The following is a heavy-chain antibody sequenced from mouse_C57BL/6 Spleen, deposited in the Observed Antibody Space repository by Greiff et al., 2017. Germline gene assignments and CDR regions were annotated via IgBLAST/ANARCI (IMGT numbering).Heavy chain of an antibody. V-gene: IGHV1-4*01. Sequence: VQLQQSGAELARPGASVKMSCKASGYTFTSYTMHWVKQRPGQRLEWIGYINPSSGYTKYNQKFKDKATLTADKSSSTAYMQLSSLTSEDSAVYYCARELFFDYWGQGTTLTVSS. CDR3: ARELFFDY. CDR2: INPSSGYT. CDR1: GYTFTSYT. J-gene: IGHJ2*01.